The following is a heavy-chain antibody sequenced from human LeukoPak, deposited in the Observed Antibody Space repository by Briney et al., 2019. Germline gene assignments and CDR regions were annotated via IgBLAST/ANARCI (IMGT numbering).Heavy chain of an antibody. CDR3: AREWAYCSSTSCLFDY. CDR1: GFTFSSYA. D-gene: IGHD2-2*01. CDR2: IIDSGDIT. V-gene: IGHV3-23*01. Sequence: GGSLRLSCEASGFTFSSYAMSWVRQAPGKGLEWVSGIIDSGDITYYANSVKGRFTISRDNSKNTLYLQMNSLRAEDTAVYYCAREWAYCSSTSCLFDYWGQGTLVTVSS. J-gene: IGHJ4*02.